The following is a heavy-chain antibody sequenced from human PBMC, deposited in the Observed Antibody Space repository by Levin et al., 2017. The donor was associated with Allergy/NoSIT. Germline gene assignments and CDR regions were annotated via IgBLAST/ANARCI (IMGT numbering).Heavy chain of an antibody. CDR2: ISGSGGST. Sequence: SCAASGFTFSRYAMSWVRQAPGKGLEWVSTISGSGGSTYYADSVKGRFTIPRDNSNNTLYMQMNSLRAEDTAVYYCAKNPCGGDCYHYFDDWGQGALVAVSS. CDR1: GFTFSRYA. V-gene: IGHV3-23*01. J-gene: IGHJ4*02. D-gene: IGHD2-21*01. CDR3: AKNPCGGDCYHYFDD.